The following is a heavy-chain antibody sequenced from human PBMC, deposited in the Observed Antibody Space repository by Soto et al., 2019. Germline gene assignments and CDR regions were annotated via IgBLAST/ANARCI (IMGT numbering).Heavy chain of an antibody. CDR3: ARCIGLYYFDY. CDR2: ISYDGSNK. Sequence: QVQLVESGGGVVPPGRSLRLSCAASGFTFSSYGMHWVRQAPGKGLEWVAVISYDGSNKYYADSVKGRFNISRDNSKNTLYLQMKRLRAEDTAVYYCARCIGLYYFDYWVQGTLVTVS. J-gene: IGHJ4*02. V-gene: IGHV3-30*03. CDR1: GFTFSSYG. D-gene: IGHD2-8*01.